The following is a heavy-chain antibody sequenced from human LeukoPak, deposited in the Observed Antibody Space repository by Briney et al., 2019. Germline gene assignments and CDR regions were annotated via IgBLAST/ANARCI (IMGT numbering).Heavy chain of an antibody. CDR1: GGSISSYY. CDR3: ARSRRYPHYYFDY. V-gene: IGHV4-59*01. J-gene: IGHJ4*02. CDR2: IYYSAST. Sequence: SETLSLTCTVSGGSISSYYWSWVRQTPGKGLEWVGYIYYSASTNYNPSLKSRVTISVDPSKYQFSLKLSSVTAADTAVYYCARSRRYPHYYFDYWGQGTLVTVSS. D-gene: IGHD2-2*01.